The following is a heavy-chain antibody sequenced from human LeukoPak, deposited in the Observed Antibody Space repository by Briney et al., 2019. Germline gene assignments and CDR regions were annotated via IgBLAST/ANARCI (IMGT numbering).Heavy chain of an antibody. V-gene: IGHV4-59*01. Sequence: PSETLSLTCTVSGGSISGYYWSWIRQPPGKGLEWIGYIYYSGSTDYNLSLKSRVTISVDMSKNQFSLKLSSVTAADTAVYYCARWNSYGFGEFHYWGQGTLVTVSS. CDR1: GGSISGYY. D-gene: IGHD5-18*01. CDR3: ARWNSYGFGEFHY. J-gene: IGHJ4*02. CDR2: IYYSGST.